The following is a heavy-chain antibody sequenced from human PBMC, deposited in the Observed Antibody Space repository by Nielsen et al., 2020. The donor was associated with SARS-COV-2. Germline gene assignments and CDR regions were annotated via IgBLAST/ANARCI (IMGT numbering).Heavy chain of an antibody. V-gene: IGHV3-23*01. CDR2: ISGSGGST. D-gene: IGHD4-17*01. J-gene: IGHJ4*02. CDR3: AKDFFISWYGEGQFDY. CDR1: GFTFSSYA. Sequence: GESLKISCAASGFTFSSYAMSWVRQAPGKGLEWVPAISGSGGSTYYADSVKGRFTISRDNSKNTLYLQMNSLRAEDTAVYYCAKDFFISWYGEGQFDYWGQGTLVTVSS.